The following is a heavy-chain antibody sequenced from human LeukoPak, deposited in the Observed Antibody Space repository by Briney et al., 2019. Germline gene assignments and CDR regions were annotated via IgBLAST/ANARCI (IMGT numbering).Heavy chain of an antibody. D-gene: IGHD2/OR15-2a*01. Sequence: PGGSLRLSCAASGFTFSSYWMHWVRQAPGKGLVWVSRINSDGSSTSYADSVKGRFTISRDNAKNTLYLQMNSLRAEDTAVYYCAKDPSIPSMGDYWGQGTLVTVSS. CDR2: INSDGSST. CDR3: AKDPSIPSMGDY. V-gene: IGHV3-74*01. J-gene: IGHJ4*02. CDR1: GFTFSSYW.